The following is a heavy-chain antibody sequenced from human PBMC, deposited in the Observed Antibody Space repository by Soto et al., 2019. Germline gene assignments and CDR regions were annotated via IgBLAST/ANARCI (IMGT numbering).Heavy chain of an antibody. CDR2: IYHSGST. CDR3: ARAWPSVDSYGSGVMDV. Sequence: QVQLQEPGPGLVKPSGTLSVTCAVSGGSISSSNWWNWVRQPPGKGLEWIGEIYHSGSTNYNPSLRSRVTISLDKYKNQFSMRVKSVTAADTAEYYCARAWPSVDSYGSGVMDVWGQGTTVTVSS. V-gene: IGHV4-4*02. CDR1: GGSISSSNW. J-gene: IGHJ6*02. D-gene: IGHD5-18*01.